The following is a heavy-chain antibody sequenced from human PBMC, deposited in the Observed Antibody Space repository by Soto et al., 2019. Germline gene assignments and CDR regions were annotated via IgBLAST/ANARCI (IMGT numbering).Heavy chain of an antibody. CDR2: FYHSGST. CDR1: GGSISSGGYS. CDR3: ARVPLP. V-gene: IGHV4-30-2*01. Sequence: QLQLQESGSGLVKPSQTLSLTCAVSGGSISSGGYSWSWIRQPPGKGLEWIGYFYHSGSTYYNPSLKRRVTIAVDRSTTQFSPKLSSVTAADTAVYYCARVPLPWGQGTLVTVSS. J-gene: IGHJ5*02.